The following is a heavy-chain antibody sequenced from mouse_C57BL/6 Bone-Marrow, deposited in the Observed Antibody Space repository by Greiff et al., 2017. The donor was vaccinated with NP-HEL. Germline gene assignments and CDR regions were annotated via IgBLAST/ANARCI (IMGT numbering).Heavy chain of an antibody. V-gene: IGHV2-2*01. D-gene: IGHD1-1*01. J-gene: IGHJ4*01. CDR1: GFSLTSYG. Sequence: QVHVKQSGPGLVQPSQSLSITCTVSGFSLTSYGVHWVRQSPGKGLEWLGVIWSGGSTDYNAAFISRLSISKDNSKSQVFFKMNSLQADDTAIYYCARPSITTVVNYAMDYWGQGTSVTVSS. CDR2: IWSGGST. CDR3: ARPSITTVVNYAMDY.